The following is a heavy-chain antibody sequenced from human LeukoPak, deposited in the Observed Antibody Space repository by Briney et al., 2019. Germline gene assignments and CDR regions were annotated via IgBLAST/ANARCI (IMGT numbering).Heavy chain of an antibody. D-gene: IGHD6-6*01. CDR3: ASIGSSSKNWLDP. Sequence: SETLSLTCTVSGGSTSSYYWSWIRQPPGKGLEWIGYIYTGGSTNYNPSLKSRVTISVDTSKNQFSLKLSSVTAADTAVYYCASIGSSSKNWLDPWGQGTLVTVSS. V-gene: IGHV4-4*09. CDR1: GGSTSSYY. J-gene: IGHJ5*02. CDR2: IYTGGST.